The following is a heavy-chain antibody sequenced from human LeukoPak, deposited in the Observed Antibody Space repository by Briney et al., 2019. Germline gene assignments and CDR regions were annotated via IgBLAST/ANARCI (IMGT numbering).Heavy chain of an antibody. J-gene: IGHJ6*04. CDR1: GFTFSSYE. CDR3: AELGITMIGGV. CDR2: ISSSSSYI. D-gene: IGHD3-10*02. Sequence: GGSLRLSCAASGFTFSSYEMNWVRQAPGKGLEWVSSISSSSSYIYYADSVKGRFTISRDNAKNSLHLQMNSLRAEDTAVYYCAELGITMIGGVWGKGTTATISS. V-gene: IGHV3-21*01.